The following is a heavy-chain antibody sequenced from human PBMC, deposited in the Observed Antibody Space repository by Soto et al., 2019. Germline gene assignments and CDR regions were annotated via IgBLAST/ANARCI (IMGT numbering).Heavy chain of an antibody. D-gene: IGHD2-2*01. CDR3: AREGSTSCYDY. V-gene: IGHV3-7*03. Sequence: GGSLRLSCAASGFTFSSYWMSWVRQAPWKGLEWVANIKQDGSEKYYVDSVKGRFTISRDNAKNSLYLQMNSLRAEDTAVYYCAREGSTSCYDYWGQGTLVTVSS. CDR2: IKQDGSEK. J-gene: IGHJ4*02. CDR1: GFTFSSYW.